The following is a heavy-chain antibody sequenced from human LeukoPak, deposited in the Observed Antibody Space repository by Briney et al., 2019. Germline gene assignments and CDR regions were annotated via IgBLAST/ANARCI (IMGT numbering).Heavy chain of an antibody. CDR2: IKSKTDGGTT. V-gene: IGHV3-15*01. D-gene: IGHD4-17*01. CDR3: TTDPPPSDAVTRRDY. Sequence: KTGGSLRLSCAASGFTYSNAWMSWVRQAPGKGLEWVGHIKSKTDGGTTDYAAPVKGRFTISRDDSKNTLYLQMNSLQTEDTAVYYCTTDPPPSDAVTRRDYWGQGTLVTVSS. J-gene: IGHJ4*02. CDR1: GFTYSNAW.